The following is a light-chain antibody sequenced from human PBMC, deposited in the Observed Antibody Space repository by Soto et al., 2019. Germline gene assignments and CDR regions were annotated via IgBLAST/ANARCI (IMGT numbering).Light chain of an antibody. CDR3: QQYGSSPWT. CDR2: AAS. J-gene: IGKJ1*01. V-gene: IGKV3-20*01. Sequence: EVVLTQSPATLSLSPGESATLSCRASQSVSSSYLVWHQQKPGQAPRLLIYAASRRATGIPDRFSGSGSGTDFTLTISRLEPEDFAVYYCQQYGSSPWTFGQGTKVDIK. CDR1: QSVSSSY.